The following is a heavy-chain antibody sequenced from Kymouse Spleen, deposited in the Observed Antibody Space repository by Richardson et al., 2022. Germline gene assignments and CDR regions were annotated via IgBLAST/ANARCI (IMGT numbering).Heavy chain of an antibody. D-gene: IGHD7-27*02. CDR3: ARDRAGDGAFDI. V-gene: IGHV4-61*01. CDR2: IYYSGST. Sequence: QVQLQESGPGLVKPSETLSLTCTVSGGSVSSGSYYWSWIRQPPGKGLEWIGYIYYSGSTNYNPSLKSRVTISVDTSKNQFSLKLSSVTAADTAVYYCARDRAGDGAFDIWGQGTMVTVSS. J-gene: IGHJ3*02. CDR1: GGSVSSGSYY.